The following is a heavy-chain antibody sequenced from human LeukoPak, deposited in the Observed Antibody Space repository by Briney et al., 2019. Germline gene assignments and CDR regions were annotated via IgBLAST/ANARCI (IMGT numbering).Heavy chain of an antibody. CDR3: ARETEQARYNWNYAFDY. Sequence: SVKVSCKASGGTFSSYAISWVRQAPGQGLEWMGGIIPIFDTATYAQKFQGRVTITADESTSTAYMELSSLRSEDTAVYYCARETEQARYNWNYAFDYWGQGTLVTVSS. J-gene: IGHJ4*02. CDR2: IIPIFDTA. V-gene: IGHV1-69*13. D-gene: IGHD1-7*01. CDR1: GGTFSSYA.